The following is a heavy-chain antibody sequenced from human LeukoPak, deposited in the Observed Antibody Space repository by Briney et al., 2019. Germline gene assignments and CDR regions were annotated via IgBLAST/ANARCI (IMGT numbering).Heavy chain of an antibody. V-gene: IGHV3-7*02. CDR2: IKEDGTER. J-gene: IGHJ4*02. CDR3: ASVQRNIHSGYDPYFDY. Sequence: GGSLRLSCATSGFTFSDFWLTWVRQAPGKGLEWVASIKEDGTERHYVDFVEGRFAVSRDNAKKSMFLQINDLRAEDTAVYYCASVQRNIHSGYDPYFDYWGQGTLVTVSS. CDR1: GFTFSDFW. D-gene: IGHD5-12*01.